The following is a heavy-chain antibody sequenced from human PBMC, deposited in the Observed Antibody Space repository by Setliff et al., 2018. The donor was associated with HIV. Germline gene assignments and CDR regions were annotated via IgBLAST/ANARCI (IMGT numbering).Heavy chain of an antibody. CDR2: IYDSGST. V-gene: IGHV4-59*01. J-gene: IGHJ4*02. CDR3: ARAIGIISLYYFDS. CDR1: GGSISSDY. Sequence: PSGDLSLTCTVSGGSISSDYWSWIRQPPGKGMEWIGFIYDSGSTNYNPSLESRVTISVDTSKNQFSLKLSSVTAADTAVYYCARAIGIISLYYFDSWGQGTLVTVSS. D-gene: IGHD3-10*01.